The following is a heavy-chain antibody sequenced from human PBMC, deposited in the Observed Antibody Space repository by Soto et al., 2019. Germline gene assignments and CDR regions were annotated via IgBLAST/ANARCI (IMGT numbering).Heavy chain of an antibody. D-gene: IGHD3-10*01. Sequence: PSETLSLTCAVSGGSISSSNWWSWVRQPPGKGLEWIGEIYHSGSTNYNPSLKSRVTISVDKSKNQFSLKLSSVTAADTAVYYCARVRELYYYGSGSISFDYWGQGTLVTSPQ. CDR2: IYHSGST. J-gene: IGHJ4*02. CDR3: ARVRELYYYGSGSISFDY. V-gene: IGHV4-4*02. CDR1: GGSISSSNW.